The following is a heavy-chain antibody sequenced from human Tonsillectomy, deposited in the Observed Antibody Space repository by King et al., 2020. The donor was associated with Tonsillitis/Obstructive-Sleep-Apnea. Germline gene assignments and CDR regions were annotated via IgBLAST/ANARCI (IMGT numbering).Heavy chain of an antibody. CDR1: GFTFSSYA. J-gene: IGHJ5*02. CDR2: ISYDGSNK. D-gene: IGHD3-16*01. Sequence: VQLVESGGGVVQPGRSLRLSCAASGFTFSSYAMHWVRQAPGKGLEWVAVISYDGSNKYYADSVKGRFTISRDNSKNTLYLQMNSLRAEDTAVNYCARSYYDYIWGSSHPNHHWGQGTLVTVSS. V-gene: IGHV3-30*01. CDR3: ARSYYDYIWGSSHPNHH.